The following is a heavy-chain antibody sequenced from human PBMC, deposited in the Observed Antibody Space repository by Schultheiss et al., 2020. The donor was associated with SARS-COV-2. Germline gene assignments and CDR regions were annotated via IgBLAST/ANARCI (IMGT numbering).Heavy chain of an antibody. CDR3: ASSIWSGYLPTTWS. D-gene: IGHD3-3*01. J-gene: IGHJ4*02. Sequence: SETLSLTCTVSGGSVSSGTYYWSWIRQHPGKGLEWIGYIHHSGGTFYNPSLKSRVTISVDTSKNQFSLKLSSVTAADTAVYYCASSIWSGYLPTTWSWGQGTLVTVSS. V-gene: IGHV4-61*01. CDR2: IHHSGGT. CDR1: GGSVSSGTYY.